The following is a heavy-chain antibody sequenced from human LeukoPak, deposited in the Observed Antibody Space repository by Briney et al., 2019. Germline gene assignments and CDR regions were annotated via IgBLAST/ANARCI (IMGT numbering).Heavy chain of an antibody. CDR1: GYSFTSYW. Sequence: GESLKISCKGYGYSFTSYWIGWVRQMTGKGLEWMGIIYPGDSDTRYSPSFQGEVTISADKSISTAYLQWSSLKASDTAMYYCATRGTEYYGGSWGRWDYYYCGMDVWGQGTTVTVSS. V-gene: IGHV5-51*01. D-gene: IGHD4-23*01. CDR2: IYPGDSDT. J-gene: IGHJ6*02. CDR3: ATRGTEYYGGSWGRWDYYYCGMDV.